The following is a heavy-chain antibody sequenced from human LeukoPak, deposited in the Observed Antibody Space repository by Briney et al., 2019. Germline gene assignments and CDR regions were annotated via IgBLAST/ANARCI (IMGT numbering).Heavy chain of an antibody. D-gene: IGHD3-3*01. V-gene: IGHV1-2*02. CDR2: INPNSGGT. CDR1: GYTFTGYY. CDR3: ARDRRYTGYYDFWSGPNWYFDL. J-gene: IGHJ2*01. Sequence: ASVKVSCKASGYTFTGYYMHWVRQAPGQGLEWMGWINPNSGGTNYAQKFQGRVTMTRDTSISTAYMELSRLRSDDTAVYYCARDRRYTGYYDFWSGPNWYFDLWGRGTLVTVSS.